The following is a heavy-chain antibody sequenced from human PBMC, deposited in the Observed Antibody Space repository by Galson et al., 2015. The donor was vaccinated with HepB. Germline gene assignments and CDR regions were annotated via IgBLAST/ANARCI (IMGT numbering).Heavy chain of an antibody. J-gene: IGHJ3*02. CDR3: AKDYLRYCSGGSCYENAFDI. Sequence: SLRLSCAASGFTFSSYGMHWVRQAPGKGLEWVAVISYDGSNKYYADSVKGRFTISRDNSKNTLYLQMNSLRAEDTAVYYCAKDYLRYCSGGSCYENAFDIWGQGTMVTVSS. CDR1: GFTFSSYG. D-gene: IGHD2-15*01. V-gene: IGHV3-30*18. CDR2: ISYDGSNK.